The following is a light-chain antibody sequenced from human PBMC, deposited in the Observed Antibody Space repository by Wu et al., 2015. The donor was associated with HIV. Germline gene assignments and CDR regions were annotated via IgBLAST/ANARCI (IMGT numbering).Light chain of an antibody. CDR3: QQRGDTPRT. Sequence: VVLTQSPVTLSLSPGERATLFCRANQNVGDSLAWYQHKPGRAPRILIYDASTRATGISARFAGTGSGTDFTLIINGLEPEDFAVYYCQQRGDTPRTFGRGTRVEVK. CDR2: DAS. CDR1: QNVGDS. J-gene: IGKJ1*01. V-gene: IGKV3-11*01.